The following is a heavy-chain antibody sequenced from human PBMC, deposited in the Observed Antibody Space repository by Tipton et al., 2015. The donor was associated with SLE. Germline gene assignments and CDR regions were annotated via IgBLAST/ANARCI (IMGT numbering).Heavy chain of an antibody. V-gene: IGHV3-21*03. Sequence: GSLRLSCAASGFSFSSYGMNWVRQAPGKGLEWVSSISSSSSAIYYADSLKGRFTISRDNAKNSLYLQMNSLRAEDTAVYYCVRFSYGDYALDFWGQGTLVTVS. CDR1: GFSFSSYG. D-gene: IGHD4-17*01. CDR2: ISSSSSAI. J-gene: IGHJ4*02. CDR3: VRFSYGDYALDF.